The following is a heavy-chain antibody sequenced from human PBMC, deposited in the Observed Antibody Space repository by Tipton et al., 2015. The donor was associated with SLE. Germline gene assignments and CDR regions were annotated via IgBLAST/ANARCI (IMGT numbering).Heavy chain of an antibody. CDR2: IYPRDSDI. CDR3: ARRRGDGSSPVDY. J-gene: IGHJ4*02. V-gene: IGHV5-51*03. Sequence: VQLVQSGAEVKKPGESLKISCKGSGYNFTNYRVGWVRQMPGKGLEWMGIIYPRDSDIRYSPSFQGQVTISADKSISTAYLQRSSLKASDTAIYYCARRRGDGSSPVDYWGQGTLVTVSS. D-gene: IGHD6-6*01. CDR1: GYNFTNYR.